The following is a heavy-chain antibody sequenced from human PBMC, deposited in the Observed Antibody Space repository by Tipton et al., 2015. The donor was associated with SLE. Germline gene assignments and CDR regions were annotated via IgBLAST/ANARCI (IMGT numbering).Heavy chain of an antibody. D-gene: IGHD6-13*01. V-gene: IGHV4-34*01. CDR3: ATYPGIAAAGSGRTAFDI. Sequence: TLSLTCAVYGGSFSGYYWSWIRQPPGKGLEWIGEINHSGSTNYNPSLKSRVTISVDTSKNQFSLKLSSVTAADTAVYYCATYPGIAAAGSGRTAFDIWGQGTMVTVSS. CDR2: INHSGST. J-gene: IGHJ3*02. CDR1: GGSFSGYY.